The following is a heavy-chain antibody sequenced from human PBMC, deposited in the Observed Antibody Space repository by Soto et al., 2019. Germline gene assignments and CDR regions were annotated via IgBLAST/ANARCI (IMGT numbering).Heavy chain of an antibody. CDR3: ARHTPAISISDH. Sequence: QLQLQESGPGLVKPSETLSLTCTVSGGSISSSSYYWGWIRQPPGKGLEWIGSIYYSGSTYSNPSLTSRISISVDTSKNQFSLKLSSVTAADTAVYYCARHTPAISISDHWGQGTLVTVSS. CDR2: IYYSGST. V-gene: IGHV4-39*01. CDR1: GGSISSSSYY. J-gene: IGHJ4*02. D-gene: IGHD3-3*01.